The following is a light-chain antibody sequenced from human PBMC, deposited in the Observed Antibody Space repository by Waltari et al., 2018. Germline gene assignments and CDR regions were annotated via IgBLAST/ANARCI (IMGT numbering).Light chain of an antibody. V-gene: IGKV3-11*01. J-gene: IGKJ5*01. CDR1: QSVTTS. CDR3: QRHGFWPFT. CDR2: DVS. Sequence: EIVLTQSPATLSLSPGDRVTLSCRASQSVTTSLAWYQQKPGQAPRLLIYDVSNRATGIPARFSGSGSGTDFTLTISSLEPADFAVYYCQRHGFWPFTFSQGTRLEI.